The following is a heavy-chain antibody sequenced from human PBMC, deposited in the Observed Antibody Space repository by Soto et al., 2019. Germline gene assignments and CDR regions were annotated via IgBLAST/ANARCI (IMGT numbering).Heavy chain of an antibody. CDR2: ISDYNGNT. CDR3: ARDSGSYHYYYGMDG. V-gene: IGHV1-18*01. CDR1: GYTFTSYG. D-gene: IGHD1-26*01. Sequence: QVQLVQSGAEVKKPGASVKVSCKASGYTFTSYGISCVRQAPGHWLEWMGWISDYNGNTNNAQKLQGRVTMTTDTSTITAYMELRSMRPDYTAAYYCARDSGSYHYYYGMDGWGQGTTVTVSS. J-gene: IGHJ6*02.